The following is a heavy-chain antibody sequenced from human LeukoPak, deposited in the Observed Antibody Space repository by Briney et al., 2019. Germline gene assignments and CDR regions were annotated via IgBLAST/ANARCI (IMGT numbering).Heavy chain of an antibody. CDR2: ISNDGGNK. CDR3: ANENYYDSSGFPDH. D-gene: IGHD3-22*01. Sequence: PGGSLRLSCAASGFTFSSYGMHWVRQAPGKGLEWVAVISNDGGNKYYADSVKGRFTISRDNSKNTLYLQVNSLRAEDTAVYYCANENYYDSSGFPDHWGQGTLVTVSS. V-gene: IGHV3-30*18. CDR1: GFTFSSYG. J-gene: IGHJ4*02.